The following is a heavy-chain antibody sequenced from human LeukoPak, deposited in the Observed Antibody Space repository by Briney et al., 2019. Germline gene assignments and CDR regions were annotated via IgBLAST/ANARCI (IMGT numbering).Heavy chain of an antibody. CDR1: GYSFTSYW. Sequence: GAYLKISGKGSGYSFTSYWIGWVRQMPGKGLEWMGIIYPGDFDTRYSPSFKGQVTISADKSISTAYLQWSSLKASDTAMYYCARQTIFGYYYYTDVWGKGTTVTVSS. J-gene: IGHJ6*03. V-gene: IGHV5-51*01. CDR3: ARQTIFGYYYYTDV. CDR2: IYPGDFDT. D-gene: IGHD3-3*01.